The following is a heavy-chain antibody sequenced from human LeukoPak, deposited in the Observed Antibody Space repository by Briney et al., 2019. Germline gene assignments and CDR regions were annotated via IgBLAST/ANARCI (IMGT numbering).Heavy chain of an antibody. D-gene: IGHD3-16*01. J-gene: IGHJ3*02. CDR1: GFTFGSYS. CDR3: AKLDVGGAFDI. Sequence: GGSLRLFCAASGFTFGSYSMTWVRQAPGKGLEWVSIISAGSEITYYADSVKGRFTISRDNSDNTLYLQMNSLRAEDTAVYYCAKLDVGGAFDIWGQGTMVTVSS. CDR2: ISAGSEIT. V-gene: IGHV3-23*01.